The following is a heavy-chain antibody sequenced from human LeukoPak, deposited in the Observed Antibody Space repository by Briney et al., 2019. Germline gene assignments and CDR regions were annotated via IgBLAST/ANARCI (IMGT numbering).Heavy chain of an antibody. CDR1: GFTFRNYV. CDR2: TSSDLNVK. D-gene: IGHD6-13*01. CDR3: ARDLIAANGIGFDP. V-gene: IGHV3-30-3*01. Sequence: GGSLRLSCAASGFTFRNYVIHWVRQAPGKGLEWVAVTSSDLNVKLYADSVKGRFTISRDNSRSTLYLQMNSLRAEDTAVYYCARDLIAANGIGFDPWGQGTLVTVSS. J-gene: IGHJ5*02.